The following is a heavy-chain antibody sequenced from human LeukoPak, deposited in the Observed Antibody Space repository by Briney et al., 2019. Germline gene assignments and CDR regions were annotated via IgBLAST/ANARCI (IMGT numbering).Heavy chain of an antibody. V-gene: IGHV4-59*08. J-gene: IGHJ4*02. Sequence: SETLSLTCTVSGGSISSYYWSWIRQPPGKGLEWIGYIYYSGSTNYNPSVKSRVTISVDTSKNQFSLKLSSVTAADTAVYYCASFSGSYYQVGYWGQGTLVTVSS. CDR1: GGSISSYY. CDR2: IYYSGST. CDR3: ASFSGSYYQVGY. D-gene: IGHD1-26*01.